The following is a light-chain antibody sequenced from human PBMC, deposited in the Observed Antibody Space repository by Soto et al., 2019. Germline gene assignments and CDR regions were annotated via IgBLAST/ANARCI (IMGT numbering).Light chain of an antibody. CDR2: EVS. CDR3: CSYAGSSTRYV. Sequence: QSALTQPASVSGSPGQSITISCTGTSSDVGSYNLVSWYQQHPGKDPKLMIYEVSKRPSGVSNRFSGSKSGNTSSLTISGLQAEDEADYYCCSYAGSSTRYVFGTGTKVTVL. CDR1: SSDVGSYNL. V-gene: IGLV2-23*02. J-gene: IGLJ1*01.